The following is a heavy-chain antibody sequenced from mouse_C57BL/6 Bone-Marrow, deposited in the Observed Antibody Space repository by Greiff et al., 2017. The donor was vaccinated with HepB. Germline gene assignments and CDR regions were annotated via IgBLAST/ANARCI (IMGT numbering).Heavy chain of an antibody. V-gene: IGHV1-55*01. D-gene: IGHD1-1*01. J-gene: IGHJ1*03. CDR1: GYTFTSYW. CDR3: ARTGGTTGDWYFDV. CDR2: IYPGSGST. Sequence: VKLQQPGAELVKPGASVKMSCKASGYTFTSYWITWVKQRPGQGLEWIGDIYPGSGSTNYNEKFKSKATLTVDTSSSTAYMQLSSLTSEDSAVYYCARTGGTTGDWYFDVWGTGTTVTVSS.